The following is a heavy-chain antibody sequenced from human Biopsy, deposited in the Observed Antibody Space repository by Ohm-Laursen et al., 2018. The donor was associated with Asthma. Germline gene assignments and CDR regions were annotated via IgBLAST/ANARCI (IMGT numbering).Heavy chain of an antibody. CDR1: GFTFGDYW. J-gene: IGHJ4*02. CDR3: AKFRVAVAAVFHY. CDR2: ISGSGGST. D-gene: IGHD6-19*01. Sequence: GSLRLSCSASGFTFGDYWMSWVRQVPGKGLEWVSAISGSGGSTYYADSVKGRFTISRDNSKNTLFLQMNSLRAEDTAVYYCAKFRVAVAAVFHYWGQGTLVTVSS. V-gene: IGHV3-23*01.